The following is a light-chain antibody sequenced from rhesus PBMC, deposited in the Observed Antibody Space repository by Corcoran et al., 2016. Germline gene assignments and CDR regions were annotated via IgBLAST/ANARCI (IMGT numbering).Light chain of an antibody. V-gene: IGKV1-74*01. CDR1: QNVNNF. Sequence: DIQMTQSPSSLSASVGDRVTITCRASQNVNNFLNWYQQKPGKAPELLIYKASTLQSGVPSRFSGSGYGTDYTFTISSLQPEDVATYYCQHTYSTPFSFGQGTKVEI. J-gene: IGKJ2*01. CDR3: QHTYSTPFS. CDR2: KAS.